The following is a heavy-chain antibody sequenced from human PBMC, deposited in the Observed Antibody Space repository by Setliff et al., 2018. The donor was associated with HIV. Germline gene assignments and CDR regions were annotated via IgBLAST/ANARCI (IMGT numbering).Heavy chain of an antibody. V-gene: IGHV4-39*07. CDR1: GGSTSSSSYY. J-gene: IGHJ3*02. Sequence: SETLSLTCTVAGGSTSSSSYYWGWIRQPPGMGLEWIASIYHNGNTYYHPSLKSRVTMSVDTSKNQFSLKLSSVTAADTAVYYCATSLITVPPDAFDIWGQGTMVTVSS. D-gene: IGHD4-4*01. CDR3: ATSLITVPPDAFDI. CDR2: IYHNGNT.